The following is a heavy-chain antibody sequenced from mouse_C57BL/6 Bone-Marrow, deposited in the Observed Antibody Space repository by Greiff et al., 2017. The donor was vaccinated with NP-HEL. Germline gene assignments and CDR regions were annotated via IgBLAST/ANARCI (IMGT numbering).Heavy chain of an antibody. CDR3: TTGGSSPYAMDY. CDR1: GFNIKDDY. Sequence: EVQRVESGAELVRPGASVKLSCTVSGFNIKDDYMHWVKQRPAQGLEWIGWIDPENGDTAYASKFQGKATITADTSSNTAYLQLSSLTSEDTAVYYCTTGGSSPYAMDYWGQGTSVTVSS. J-gene: IGHJ4*01. V-gene: IGHV14-4*01. CDR2: IDPENGDT. D-gene: IGHD1-1*01.